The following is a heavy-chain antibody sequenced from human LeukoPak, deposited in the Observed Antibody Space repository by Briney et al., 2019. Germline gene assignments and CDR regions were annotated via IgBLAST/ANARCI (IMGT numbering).Heavy chain of an antibody. J-gene: IGHJ3*02. D-gene: IGHD3-3*01. CDR1: GFTFSSYE. CDR3: ERDSWRDGDAFDI. Sequence: GGSLRLSCAASGFTFSSYEVNWVRQAPGKGLEWVSYISSSGSTIYYADSVKGRFTISRDNAKNSLYLQMNSLRAEDTAVYYCERDSWRDGDAFDIWGQGTMVTVSS. V-gene: IGHV3-48*03. CDR2: ISSSGSTI.